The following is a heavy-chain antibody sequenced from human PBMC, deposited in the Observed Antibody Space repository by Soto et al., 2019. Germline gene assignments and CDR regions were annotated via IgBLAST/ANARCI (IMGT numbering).Heavy chain of an antibody. CDR3: ARHPLVAGLAFDF. Sequence: SETLSLTCTVSGGSISSSSYYWGWIRQPPGKGLEWIGSIYYSGGTYYSPSLKSRVTMSVDTSKNEISLKLNSLTAADTAAYYCARHPLVAGLAFDFWGQGTLVTVSS. J-gene: IGHJ4*02. D-gene: IGHD6-6*01. CDR1: GGSISSSSYY. V-gene: IGHV4-39*01. CDR2: IYYSGGT.